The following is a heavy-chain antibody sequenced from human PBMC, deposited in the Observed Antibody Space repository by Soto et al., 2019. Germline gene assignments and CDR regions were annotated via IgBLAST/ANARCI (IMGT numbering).Heavy chain of an antibody. V-gene: IGHV1-46*01. D-gene: IGHD3-22*01. CDR2: INPSGGST. CDR1: GYTFTSYY. Sequence: QVQLVQSGAEVKKPGASVKVSCKASGYTFTSYYMHWVRQAPGQGLEWMGIINPSGGSTSYAQKFQVRVTMTRDTSTSTVYMELSSLRSEDTAVYYCARDKSSGYYGYYFDYWGQGTLVTVSS. J-gene: IGHJ4*02. CDR3: ARDKSSGYYGYYFDY.